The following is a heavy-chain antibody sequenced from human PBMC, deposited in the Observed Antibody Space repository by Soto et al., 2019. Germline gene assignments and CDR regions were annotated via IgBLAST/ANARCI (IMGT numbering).Heavy chain of an antibody. J-gene: IGHJ6*02. CDR3: ARHNIGSGWYGGASTGPLKVYYYGMDV. Sequence: PGESLKISCKGSGYRFSSNYISWVRQMPGKGLEWVGRIDPTDSYTNYSPAFQGQVTISADKSISTAYLQWSSLKASDTAMYYCARHNIGSGWYGGASTGPLKVYYYGMDVWGQGTTVTVSS. D-gene: IGHD6-19*01. V-gene: IGHV5-10-1*04. CDR1: GYRFSSNY. CDR2: IDPTDSYT.